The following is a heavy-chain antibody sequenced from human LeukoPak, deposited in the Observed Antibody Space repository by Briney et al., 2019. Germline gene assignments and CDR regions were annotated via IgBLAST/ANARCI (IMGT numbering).Heavy chain of an antibody. Sequence: GGSLRLSCVASGFTISNYAMHWVRQAPGNGPEYVSGISNNGDITYYANSVKGRFTISRDNSKNTVYLQMGSLRAEDMAVYYCASSFYVSGSYGWFDPWGQGALVTVSS. J-gene: IGHJ5*02. CDR1: GFTISNYA. CDR3: ASSFYVSGSYGWFDP. CDR2: ISNNGDIT. V-gene: IGHV3-64*01. D-gene: IGHD3-10*01.